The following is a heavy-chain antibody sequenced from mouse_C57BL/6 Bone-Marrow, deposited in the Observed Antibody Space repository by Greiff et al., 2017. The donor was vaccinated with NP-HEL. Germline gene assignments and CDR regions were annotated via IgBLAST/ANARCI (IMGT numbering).Heavy chain of an antibody. V-gene: IGHV1-64*01. D-gene: IGHD1-1*01. CDR2: IHPNSGST. CDR1: GYTFTSYW. CDR3: ARDEGLLLQRDYYAMDY. J-gene: IGHJ4*01. Sequence: QVQLQQPGAELVKPGASVKLSCKASGYTFTSYWMHWVKQRPGQGLEWIGMIHPNSGSTNYNEKFKSKATLTVDKSSSTAYMQLSSLTSEDSAVYYCARDEGLLLQRDYYAMDYWGQGTLVTVSS.